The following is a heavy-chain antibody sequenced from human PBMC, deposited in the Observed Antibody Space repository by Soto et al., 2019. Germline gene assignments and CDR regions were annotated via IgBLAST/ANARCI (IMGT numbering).Heavy chain of an antibody. V-gene: IGHV1-8*01. D-gene: IGHD3-16*01. CDR3: ARMSTFGSLNWFDP. CDR1: GYSFTNND. Sequence: ASVKVSCKASGYSFTNNDVSWVRQATGQGLEWMGWMNPGSGDTGYAQKFQGRVTMTRDISIATAYMELSSLRSDDTAIYYCARMSTFGSLNWFDPWGQGTLVTVFS. CDR2: MNPGSGDT. J-gene: IGHJ5*02.